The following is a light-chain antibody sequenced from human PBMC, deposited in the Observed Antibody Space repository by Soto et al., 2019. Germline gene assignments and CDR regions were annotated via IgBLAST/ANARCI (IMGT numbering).Light chain of an antibody. CDR2: EVS. J-gene: IGLJ2*01. CDR3: SSYTSSSTVV. V-gene: IGLV2-14*01. CDR1: SSDVGGYNY. Sequence: QSVLTQPPSVSGSPGQSITISCTGTSSDVGGYNYVSWYQQHPGKAPKLMIYEVSNRPSGVSHGFSGSKSGDTASLTISGRQAEDEADYYCSSYTSSSTVVFGGGTKLTVL.